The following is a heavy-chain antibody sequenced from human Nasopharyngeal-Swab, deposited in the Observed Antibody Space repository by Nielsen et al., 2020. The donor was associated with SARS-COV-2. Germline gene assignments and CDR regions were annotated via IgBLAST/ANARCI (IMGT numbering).Heavy chain of an antibody. D-gene: IGHD5-18*01. V-gene: IGHV3-33*01. J-gene: IGHJ4*02. Sequence: GGSLRLSCAASGFTFSSYGMHWVRQAPGKGLEWVAVIWYDGSNKYYADSVKGRFTISRDNSKNTLYLQMNSLSADDTAVYYCSRDQSYGSLDDWGQGTLVTVSS. CDR3: SRDQSYGSLDD. CDR1: GFTFSSYG. CDR2: IWYDGSNK.